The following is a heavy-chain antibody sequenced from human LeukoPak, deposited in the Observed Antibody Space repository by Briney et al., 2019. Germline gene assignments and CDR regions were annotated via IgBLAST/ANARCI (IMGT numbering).Heavy chain of an antibody. J-gene: IGHJ4*02. D-gene: IGHD1-26*01. CDR1: WASVGSAGYH. CDR3: ARTQSQSGSYRYYFGY. V-gene: IGHV4-61*08. Sequence: PSETLSLTCTVSWASVGSAGYHWSWIRQPPGGGLEGIGYIYYISNTNYNPSLKSRVTMSVYPSKNQFSLKLNSVTAADTAVYYCARTQSQSGSYRYYFGYWGQGTLVTVSS. CDR2: IYYISNT.